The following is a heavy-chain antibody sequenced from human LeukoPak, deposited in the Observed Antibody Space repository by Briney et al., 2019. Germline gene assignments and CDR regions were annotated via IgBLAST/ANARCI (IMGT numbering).Heavy chain of an antibody. D-gene: IGHD3-22*01. CDR1: GGTLSSYA. CDR3: ARDSRPYYYDSSGYYGAFDI. Sequence: SVKVSCMASGGTLSSYAISWVRQAPGQGLEWMGGIIPIFGTANYAQKFQGRVTITTDESTSTAYMELSSLRSEDTAVYYCARDSRPYYYDSSGYYGAFDIWGQGTMVTVSS. J-gene: IGHJ3*02. CDR2: IIPIFGTA. V-gene: IGHV1-69*05.